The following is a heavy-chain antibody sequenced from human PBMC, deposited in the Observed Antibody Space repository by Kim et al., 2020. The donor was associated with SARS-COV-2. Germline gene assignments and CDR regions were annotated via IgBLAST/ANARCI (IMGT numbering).Heavy chain of an antibody. V-gene: IGHV4-4*02. D-gene: IGHD1-7*01. J-gene: IGHJ4*02. Sequence: NYNPSLKSRVTISVDKSKNQFSLKLSSVTAADTAVYYCAREGTFEAYFDYWGQGTLVTVSS. CDR3: AREGTFEAYFDY.